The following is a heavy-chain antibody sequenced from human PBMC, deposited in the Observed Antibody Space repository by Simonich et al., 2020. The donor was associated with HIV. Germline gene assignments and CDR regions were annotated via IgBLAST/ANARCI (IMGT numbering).Heavy chain of an antibody. D-gene: IGHD3-9*01. CDR1: GFTMRSYW. CDR3: ANLRDYRTIFEY. Sequence: EVQVVESGGGLVQPGGSLRLSCAVSGFTMRSYWMSWVRQAPGKGLEWVATKKQDGSEKYYVDSVKDRFTISRDNAKNSLYLQMNSLRAEDTAVYYCANLRDYRTIFEYWGQGTLVTVSS. J-gene: IGHJ4*02. V-gene: IGHV3-7*01. CDR2: KKQDGSEK.